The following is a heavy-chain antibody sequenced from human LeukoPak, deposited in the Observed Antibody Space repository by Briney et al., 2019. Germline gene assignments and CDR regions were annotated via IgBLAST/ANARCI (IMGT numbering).Heavy chain of an antibody. CDR1: GGSISSYY. J-gene: IGHJ3*02. D-gene: IGHD4-11*01. Sequence: PSETLSLTCTVSGGSISSYYWSWIRQPPGRGLEWIGYIYYSGSTNYNPSLKSRVTISVDTSKNQFSLKLSSVTAADTAVYYCARGRGDDYSNYGARSGAFDIWGQGTMVTVSS. CDR2: IYYSGST. V-gene: IGHV4-59*01. CDR3: ARGRGDDYSNYGARSGAFDI.